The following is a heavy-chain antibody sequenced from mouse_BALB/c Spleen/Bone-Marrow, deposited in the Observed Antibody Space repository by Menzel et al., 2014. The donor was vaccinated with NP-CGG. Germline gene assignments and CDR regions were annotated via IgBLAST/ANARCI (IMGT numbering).Heavy chain of an antibody. CDR2: IDPETGGT. V-gene: IGHV1-15*01. J-gene: IGHJ3*01. CDR3: TSYDWFAY. D-gene: IGHD2-12*01. Sequence: SGAALVRPGPLVTLSCKASGYTFTAYEMHWVKPSPVHGLEWIGAIDPETGGTAYNQKFKGKATLTADKSSSTAYMELRSLTSEDSADYYCTSYDWFAYWGQGTLVTVSA. CDR1: GYTFTAYE.